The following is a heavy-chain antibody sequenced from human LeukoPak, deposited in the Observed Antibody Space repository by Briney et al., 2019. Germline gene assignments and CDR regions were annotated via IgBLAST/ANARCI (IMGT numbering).Heavy chain of an antibody. CDR3: ASLSFWGGYHDAFDI. CDR2: INHSGST. CDR1: GGSFSGYY. Sequence: NPSETLSLTCAVYGGSFSGYYWSWIRQPPGKGLEWIGEINHSGSTNYNPSLKSRVTISVDTSKNQFSLKLSSVTAADTAVYYCASLSFWGGYHDAFDIWGQGTMVTVSS. J-gene: IGHJ3*02. D-gene: IGHD3-3*01. V-gene: IGHV4-34*01.